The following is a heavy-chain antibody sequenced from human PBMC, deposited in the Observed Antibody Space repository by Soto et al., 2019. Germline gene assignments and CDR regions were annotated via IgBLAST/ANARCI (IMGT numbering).Heavy chain of an antibody. CDR2: ISGSGDFT. CDR3: ARGPTIFGVGVDAFDI. J-gene: IGHJ3*02. D-gene: IGHD3-3*01. CDR1: GFTLSSYA. Sequence: VQMLESGGGLVQPGGSLRLSCAASGFTLSSYALSWVRQAPGKGLEWVSGISGSGDFTFDADSVRGRLTISRDNSMNTLYLQMNSLRVEDTAVYYCARGPTIFGVGVDAFDIWGQGTMATVSS. V-gene: IGHV3-23*01.